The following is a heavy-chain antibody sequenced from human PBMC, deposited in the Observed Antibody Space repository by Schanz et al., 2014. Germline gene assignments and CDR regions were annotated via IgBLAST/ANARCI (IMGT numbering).Heavy chain of an antibody. J-gene: IGHJ2*01. Sequence: EVQLVESGGDLVQPGGSLRLSCSASGFTFSTFAMHWVRQAPGKGLEYISAISNNGDSTYYADSVKGRFTISRDNSKNTLFLQMSSLRVDDMAVYYCGRAGTGMAGWYFELWGRGTLVTVSP. CDR3: GRAGTGMAGWYFEL. CDR2: ISNNGDST. CDR1: GFTFSTFA. D-gene: IGHD5-18*01. V-gene: IGHV3-64D*06.